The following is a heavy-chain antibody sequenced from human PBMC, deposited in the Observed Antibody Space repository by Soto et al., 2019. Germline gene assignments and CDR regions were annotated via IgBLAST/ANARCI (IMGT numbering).Heavy chain of an antibody. J-gene: IGHJ6*02. Sequence: QVQLVQSGAEVKKPGASVKVSCKASGYTFTGYYMHWVRQAPGQGLEWMGWINPNSGGTNYAQKFQGGVTMTRDTSISTAYMELSRLRSDDTAVYYCASSRSSIAASRYYYGMDVWGQGTTVTVSS. CDR2: INPNSGGT. CDR1: GYTFTGYY. D-gene: IGHD6-6*01. V-gene: IGHV1-2*02. CDR3: ASSRSSIAASRYYYGMDV.